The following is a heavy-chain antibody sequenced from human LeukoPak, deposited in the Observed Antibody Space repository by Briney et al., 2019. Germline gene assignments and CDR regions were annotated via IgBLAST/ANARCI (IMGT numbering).Heavy chain of an antibody. V-gene: IGHV4-39*01. J-gene: IGHJ5*02. CDR1: GGSISTSSYY. CDR3: ARHRGEQWLVFA. D-gene: IGHD6-19*01. Sequence: SETLSLTCTVSGGSISTSSYYWGWVRQPPGKGLEWIGNIFYSGSTYYSPSLKSRVTISLDTSRNQFSLKLSSVTAADTAVYYCARHRGEQWLVFAWGQGTLVTVSS. CDR2: IFYSGST.